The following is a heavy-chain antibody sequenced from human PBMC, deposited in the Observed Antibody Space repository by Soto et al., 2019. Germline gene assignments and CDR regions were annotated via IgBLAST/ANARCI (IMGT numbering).Heavy chain of an antibody. V-gene: IGHV1-3*01. J-gene: IGHJ4*02. CDR2: INAGNVNT. CDR1: VYTFTSYA. CDR3: ARDLGGWTDY. Sequence: QVQLVQSGAEVKKPGASVKVSCTASVYTFTSYAMQWVRQAPGQRLEWMGWINAGNVNTKYSQKFKGRVTITSDTSASTDYLERSSLRHEDTAVYYCARDLGGWTDYWGQGTLVCVSS. D-gene: IGHD6-19*01.